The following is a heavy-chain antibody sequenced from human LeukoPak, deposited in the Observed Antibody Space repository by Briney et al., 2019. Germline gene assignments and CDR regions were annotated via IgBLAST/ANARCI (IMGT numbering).Heavy chain of an antibody. V-gene: IGHV3-74*01. CDR3: ARDFMYSISCAGC. Sequence: GGSLRLSCAASGFTFSSYWMHWVRQVPGKGLMWVSRIKTDGSSTSYADSVKGRFTISRDNAKNTLNLQMNSLRVEDTAVYYCARDFMYSISCAGCWGQGTLVTVSS. CDR2: IKTDGSST. J-gene: IGHJ4*02. D-gene: IGHD6-13*01. CDR1: GFTFSSYW.